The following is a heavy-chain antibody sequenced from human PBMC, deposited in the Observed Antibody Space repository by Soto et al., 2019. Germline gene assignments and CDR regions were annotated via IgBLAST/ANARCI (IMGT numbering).Heavy chain of an antibody. J-gene: IGHJ4*02. CDR3: ARGVRVATTRVWYYFDY. Sequence: GPVKVSCKASGYTLTNYYIHWVRQAPGQGLEWMGIINPSGGSTNYAQKFQGRVTMTRDTSTSTVYMELSSLRSEDTAVYYCARGVRVATTRVWYYFDYWGQGTLVTVSS. D-gene: IGHD5-12*01. CDR1: GYTLTNYY. CDR2: INPSGGST. V-gene: IGHV1-46*03.